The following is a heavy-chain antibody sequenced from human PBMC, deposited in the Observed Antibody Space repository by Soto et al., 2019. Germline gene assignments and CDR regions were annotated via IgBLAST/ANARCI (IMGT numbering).Heavy chain of an antibody. J-gene: IGHJ6*02. CDR2: IIPLFGTA. CDR1: GGTFSSYA. V-gene: IGHV1-69*13. CDR3: ARGDSSSGVFGYYYYSMDV. D-gene: IGHD6-6*01. Sequence: GASVKVSCKASGGTFSSYAISWVRQAPGQGLEWMGGIIPLFGTANYAQKFQGRVTITADESTSTAYMELSSLRSEDTAVYYCARGDSSSGVFGYYYYSMDVWGQGTTVTVSS.